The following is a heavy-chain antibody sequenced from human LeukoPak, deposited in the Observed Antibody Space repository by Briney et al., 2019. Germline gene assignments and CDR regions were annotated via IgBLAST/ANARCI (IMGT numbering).Heavy chain of an antibody. J-gene: IGHJ5*02. CDR3: ASSVQAYCGGDCYSDRSHWFDP. CDR2: IIPILGIA. V-gene: IGHV1-69*04. CDR1: GGTFSSYA. D-gene: IGHD2-21*02. Sequence: SVKVSCKASGGTFSSYAISWVRQAPGQGLAWMGRIIPILGIANYAQKFQGRVTITADKSTSTAYMELSGLRSEDTAVYYCASSVQAYCGGDCYSDRSHWFDPWGQGTLVTVSS.